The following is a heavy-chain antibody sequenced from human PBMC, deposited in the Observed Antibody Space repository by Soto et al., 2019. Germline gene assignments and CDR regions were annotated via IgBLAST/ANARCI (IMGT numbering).Heavy chain of an antibody. CDR2: INSDGSST. V-gene: IGHV3-74*01. CDR1: GFTFSSYW. Sequence: GGSLRLSCAASGFTFSSYWMYWVRQAPGKGLVWVSRINSDGSSTNYADSVKGRFTIPRDNAKNTLYLQMNSVRAEDTAVYYCARGSEGSGTESAFHFWGQGTMVTVSS. CDR3: ARGSEGSGTESAFHF. J-gene: IGHJ3*01. D-gene: IGHD2-15*01.